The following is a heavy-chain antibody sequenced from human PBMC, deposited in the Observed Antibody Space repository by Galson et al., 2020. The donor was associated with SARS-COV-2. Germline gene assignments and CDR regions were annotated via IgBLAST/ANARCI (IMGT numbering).Heavy chain of an antibody. Sequence: SGPTLVKPTQTLTLTCTFSGFSLTTSDVGVAWIRQPPGKALEWLALIYWDDDKRYNPSLNNRLTITEDTSKNEVVLTMTNMDPVDTATYYCAHRQRFLDLGWFDPWGQGTPVTVPS. CDR3: AHRQRFLDLGWFDP. CDR2: IYWDDDK. J-gene: IGHJ5*02. V-gene: IGHV2-5*02. D-gene: IGHD3-3*01. CDR1: GFSLTTSDVG.